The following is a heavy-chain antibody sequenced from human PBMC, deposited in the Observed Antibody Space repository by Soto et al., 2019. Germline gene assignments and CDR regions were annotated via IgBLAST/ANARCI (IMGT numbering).Heavy chain of an antibody. Sequence: GGSLRLSCAASGFTFSSYALSWVRQAPGKGLEWVSAISGSGGSSYYEDSVKGRFTLSRDNSKNTLYLQMNSLRADDTAVYYCAKGTSYYDFWSGSQGDTWFDPWGQRTLVTVSS. J-gene: IGHJ5*02. V-gene: IGHV3-23*01. D-gene: IGHD3-3*01. CDR2: ISGSGGSS. CDR3: AKGTSYYDFWSGSQGDTWFDP. CDR1: GFTFSSYA.